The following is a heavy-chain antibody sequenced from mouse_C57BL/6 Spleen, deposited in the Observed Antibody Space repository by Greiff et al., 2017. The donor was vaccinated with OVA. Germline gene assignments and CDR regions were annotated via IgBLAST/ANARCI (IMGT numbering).Heavy chain of an antibody. Sequence: EVHLVESGGGLVKPGGSLKLSCAASGFTFSSYAMSWVRQTPEKRLEWVATISDGGSYTYYPDNVKGRFTISRDNAKNNLYLQMSHLKSEDTAMSYCARAGSSLASYFDVWGTGTTVTVSS. J-gene: IGHJ1*03. D-gene: IGHD1-1*01. CDR3: ARAGSSLASYFDV. V-gene: IGHV5-4*01. CDR2: ISDGGSYT. CDR1: GFTFSSYA.